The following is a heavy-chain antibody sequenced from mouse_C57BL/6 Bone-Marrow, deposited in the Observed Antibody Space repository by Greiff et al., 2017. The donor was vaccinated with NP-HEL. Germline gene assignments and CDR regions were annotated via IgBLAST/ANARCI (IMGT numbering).Heavy chain of an antibody. D-gene: IGHD2-4*01. CDR1: GFSLTSYG. Sequence: QVQLQQSGPGLVQPSQSLSITCTVSGFSLTSYGVHWVRQSPGKGLEWLGVIWSGGSTDYNAAFISRLSISKDNSKSQVFFKMNSLQADDTAIYYCARKDDYDRGGYYAMDYWGQGTSVTVSS. V-gene: IGHV2-2*01. CDR2: IWSGGST. J-gene: IGHJ4*01. CDR3: ARKDDYDRGGYYAMDY.